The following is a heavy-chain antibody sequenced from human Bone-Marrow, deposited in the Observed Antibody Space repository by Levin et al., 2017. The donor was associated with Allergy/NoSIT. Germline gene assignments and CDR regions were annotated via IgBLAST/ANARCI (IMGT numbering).Heavy chain of an antibody. CDR1: GFTFSDYY. CDR2: ISSSSSYT. Sequence: GGSLRLSCAASGFTFSDYYMSWIRQAPGKGLEWVSYISSSSSYTNYADSVKGRFTISRDNAKNSLYLQMNSLRAEDTAVYYCASARRTGYCSGGSCYSDYWGQGTLVTVSS. V-gene: IGHV3-11*03. J-gene: IGHJ4*02. D-gene: IGHD2-15*01. CDR3: ASARRTGYCSGGSCYSDY.